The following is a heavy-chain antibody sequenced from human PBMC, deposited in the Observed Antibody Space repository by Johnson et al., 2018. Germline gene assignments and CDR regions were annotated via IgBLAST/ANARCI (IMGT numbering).Heavy chain of an antibody. J-gene: IGHJ4*02. CDR3: TRDLGYSGYAIDH. Sequence: VQLQESGGGLVQPGGSLGLSCEVSGFIFTSNWMHWVREVPGKGLLWVSQINSDGSKKRYADSVKGRFTISRDNAKNTRYLQQNSLRVEATAVYYCTRDLGYSGYAIDHWGQGTLVTVSS. CDR2: INSDGSKK. CDR1: GFIFTSNW. D-gene: IGHD5-12*01. V-gene: IGHV3-74*01.